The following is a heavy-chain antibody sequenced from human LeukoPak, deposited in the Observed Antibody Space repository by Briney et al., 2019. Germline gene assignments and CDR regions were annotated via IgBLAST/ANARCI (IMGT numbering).Heavy chain of an antibody. CDR1: GYTFTGYY. CDR3: ATDTGYSSSGGAFDI. Sequence: GASVKVSCKASGYTFTGYYMHWVQQAPGKGLEWMGLVDPEDGETIYAEKFQGRVTITADTSTDTAYMELSSLRSEDTAVYYCATDTGYSSSGGAFDIWGQGTMVTVSS. CDR2: VDPEDGET. J-gene: IGHJ3*02. D-gene: IGHD6-13*01. V-gene: IGHV1-69-2*01.